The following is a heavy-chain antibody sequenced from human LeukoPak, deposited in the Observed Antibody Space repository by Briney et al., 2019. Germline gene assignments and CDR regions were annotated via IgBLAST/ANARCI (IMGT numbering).Heavy chain of an antibody. J-gene: IGHJ3*02. CDR3: ARSVDPYYYDSSGYRVDAFDI. Sequence: GESLKISCKGSGYLFTRKWIGWVRQMPGKGLEWMGIIYPGDSETRYSPSLQGQVTISADKSINTAYLQWSSLKASDTAMYYCARSVDPYYYDSSGYRVDAFDIWGQGTMVTVSS. V-gene: IGHV5-51*01. D-gene: IGHD3-22*01. CDR1: GYLFTRKW. CDR2: IYPGDSET.